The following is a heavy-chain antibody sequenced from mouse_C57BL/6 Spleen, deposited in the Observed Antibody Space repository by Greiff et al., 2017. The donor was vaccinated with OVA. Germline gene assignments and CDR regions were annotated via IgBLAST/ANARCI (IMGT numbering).Heavy chain of an antibody. CDR3: ARSLFDY. Sequence: EVQWVVSGSGLVQPGGSLSLSCAASGFTFTDYYMSWVRQLPGKAHEWLGFIRNKANGYTTEYSASVKGRFTISRDNSLSILYLRMNALRAEDSATYYCARSLFDYWGQGTTLTV. V-gene: IGHV7-3*01. CDR1: GFTFTDYY. J-gene: IGHJ2*01. CDR2: IRNKANGYTT.